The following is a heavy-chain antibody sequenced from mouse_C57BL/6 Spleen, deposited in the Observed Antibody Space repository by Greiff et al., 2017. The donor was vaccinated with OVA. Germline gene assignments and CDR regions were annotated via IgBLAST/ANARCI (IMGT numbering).Heavy chain of an antibody. CDR1: GYTFTDYY. CDR3: ARSPYGNYAYYYAMDY. CDR2: INPNNGGT. J-gene: IGHJ4*01. Sequence: EVQLQPSGPELVKPGASVKISCKASGYTFTDYYMNWVKQSHGKSLEWIGDINPNNGGTSYNQKFKGKATLTVDKSSSTAYMELRSLTSEDSAVYYCARSPYGNYAYYYAMDYWGQGTSVTVSS. V-gene: IGHV1-26*01. D-gene: IGHD2-1*01.